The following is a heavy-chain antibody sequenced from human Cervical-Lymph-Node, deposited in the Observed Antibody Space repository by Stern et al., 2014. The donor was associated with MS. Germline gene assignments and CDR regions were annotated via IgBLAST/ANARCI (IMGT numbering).Heavy chain of an antibody. J-gene: IGHJ4*02. Sequence: VQLGQSGGGVVQPGRSLRLSCAASGFIFRRYGMHWVRQAPGKGLEWVALISYDGRDKYYTYSVKGRFTVSRDNSNNTVDLEMNSLRLEDTAVYYCAKGGSGSYLDWGQGSLVTVSS. D-gene: IGHD1-26*01. CDR1: GFIFRRYG. CDR2: ISYDGRDK. V-gene: IGHV3-30*18. CDR3: AKGGSGSYLD.